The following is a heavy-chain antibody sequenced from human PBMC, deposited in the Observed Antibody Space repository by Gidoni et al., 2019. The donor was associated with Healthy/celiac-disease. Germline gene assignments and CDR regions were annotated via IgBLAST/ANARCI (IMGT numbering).Heavy chain of an antibody. D-gene: IGHD5-12*01. CDR1: GGSFSGYY. J-gene: IGHJ4*02. CDR3: ARGGKRWLQLGTFDY. CDR2: INHSGST. Sequence: QVQLQQWGAGLLKPSETLSLTCAVYGGSFSGYYWSWIRQPPGKGLEWIGEINHSGSTNYNPSLKSRVTISVDTSKNQFSLKLSSVTAADTAVYYCARGGKRWLQLGTFDYWGQGTLVTVSS. V-gene: IGHV4-34*01.